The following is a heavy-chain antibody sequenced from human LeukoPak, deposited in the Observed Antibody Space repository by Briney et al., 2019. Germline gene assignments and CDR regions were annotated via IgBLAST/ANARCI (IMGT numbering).Heavy chain of an antibody. J-gene: IGHJ5*02. CDR3: ARELKPGMPAPYNWFDP. V-gene: IGHV4-4*07. D-gene: IGHD2-2*01. CDR2: IYTSVST. CDR1: GGSISSYY. Sequence: SETLSLTCTVSGGSISSYYWSWIRQPAGKGLEWIGRIYTSVSTNYNPSLKSRVTMSVDTSKNQFSLKLSSVTAADTAVYYCARELKPGMPAPYNWFDPWGQGTLVTVSS.